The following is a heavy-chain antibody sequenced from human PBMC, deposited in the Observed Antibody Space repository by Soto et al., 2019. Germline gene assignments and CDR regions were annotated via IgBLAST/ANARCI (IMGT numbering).Heavy chain of an antibody. V-gene: IGHV5-10-1*01. J-gene: IGHJ4*02. CDR1: GYSFAGYW. D-gene: IGHD3-22*01. Sequence: GESLQISCKGSGYSFAGYWITWVRQKPGKGLEWMGRIDPSDSQTYYSPAFRGHVTISVTKSITTVFLQWSSLRASDTAMYYCARQIYDSDTGPNFQYYFDSWGQGTPVTVSS. CDR3: ARQIYDSDTGPNFQYYFDS. CDR2: IDPSDSQT.